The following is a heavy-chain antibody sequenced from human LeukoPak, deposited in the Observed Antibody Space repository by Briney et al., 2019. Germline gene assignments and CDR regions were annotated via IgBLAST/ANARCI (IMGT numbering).Heavy chain of an antibody. CDR2: IYYSGRS. CDR1: GGSIMVAAYS. J-gene: IGHJ3*02. CDR3: ARVMIVVVTNDAFDI. V-gene: IGHV4-30-2*01. Sequence: PSETLSLTCTVSGGSIMVAAYSWSWIRQPPGKGLEWIGYIYYSGRSYYNPSLKSRVTISLDRSKNQFSLKLSSVTAADTAVYYCARVMIVVVTNDAFDIWGQGTMVTVSS. D-gene: IGHD3-22*01.